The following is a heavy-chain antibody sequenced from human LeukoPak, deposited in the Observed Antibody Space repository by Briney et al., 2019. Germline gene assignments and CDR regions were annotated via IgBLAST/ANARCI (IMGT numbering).Heavy chain of an antibody. D-gene: IGHD6-6*01. Sequence: GASVKVSCKASGYTFTSYGISWVRQAPGQGLEWMGWISAYNGNTNYAQKLQGRVTMTTDTSTSTAYMELRSLRSDDTAVYYCARIAKYSSSFDFDYWGQGTLVTVSS. CDR2: ISAYNGNT. V-gene: IGHV1-18*01. CDR3: ARIAKYSSSFDFDY. CDR1: GYTFTSYG. J-gene: IGHJ4*02.